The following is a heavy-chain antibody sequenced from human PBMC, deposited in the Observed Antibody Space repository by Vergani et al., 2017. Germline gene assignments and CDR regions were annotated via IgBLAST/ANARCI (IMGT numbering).Heavy chain of an antibody. V-gene: IGHV4-31*03. D-gene: IGHD6-19*01. CDR1: GGSISSGGYY. CDR3: ARALWGWQTNFDY. CDR2: IYYSGST. J-gene: IGHJ4*02. Sequence: QVQLQQWGAGLLKPSETLSLTCTVSGGSISSGGYYWSWIRQHPGKGLEWIGYIYYSGSTYYNPSLKSRVTISVDTSKNQCSLKLSSVTAADTAVYYCARALWGWQTNFDYWGQGTLVTVSS.